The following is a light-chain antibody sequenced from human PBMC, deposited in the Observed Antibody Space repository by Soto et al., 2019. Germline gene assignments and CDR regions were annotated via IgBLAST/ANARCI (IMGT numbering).Light chain of an antibody. CDR2: GAS. CDR1: QRVGDIY. CDR3: HQYDRSPWT. J-gene: IGKJ1*01. Sequence: EIVLTQSPGTLSLSPGERATLSCKASQRVGDIYLAWYQQKSGQAPRLLISGASSRATGVPDRFSGDGSGTDFSLTISRLEPEDFAVYYCHQYDRSPWTFGQGTRVEIK. V-gene: IGKV3-20*01.